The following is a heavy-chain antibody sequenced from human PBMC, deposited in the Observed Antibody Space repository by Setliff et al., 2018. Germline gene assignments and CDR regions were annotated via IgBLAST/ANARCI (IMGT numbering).Heavy chain of an antibody. J-gene: IGHJ3*02. D-gene: IGHD2-2*01. CDR3: TTDRAGCYGTTCFNAFEI. CDR2: IKSKTDGGSI. Sequence: GGSLRLSCAASGFTFSNAWMNWVRQAPGKGLEWVGRIKSKTDGGSIDYAAPVKDRFTISRDDSKATLYLYMDSLKTEDTAVYYCTTDRAGCYGTTCFNAFEIWGHGTMVTVSS. CDR1: GFTFSNAW. V-gene: IGHV3-15*07.